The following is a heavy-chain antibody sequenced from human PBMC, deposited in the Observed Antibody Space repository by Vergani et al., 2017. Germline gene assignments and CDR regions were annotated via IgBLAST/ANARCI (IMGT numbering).Heavy chain of an antibody. V-gene: IGHV4-31*03. CDR2: IYYSGST. J-gene: IGHJ4*02. Sequence: QVQLQESGPGLVKPSQTLSLTCTVSGGSISSGGYYWSWIRQHPGKGLEWIGYIYYSGSTYYNPSLKSRVTISVDTSKNQFSLKLSSVTAADTAVYYCERGIGYELWSGHRALDYWGQGTLVTVSS. CDR1: GGSISSGGYY. D-gene: IGHD3-3*01. CDR3: ERGIGYELWSGHRALDY.